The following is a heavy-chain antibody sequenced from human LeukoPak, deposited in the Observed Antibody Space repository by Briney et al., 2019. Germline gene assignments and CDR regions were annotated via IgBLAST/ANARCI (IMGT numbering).Heavy chain of an antibody. CDR3: ARSGTFDQSAGFYYYYMDV. Sequence: SETLSLTCTVSGGSISSYYWSWIRQPAGKGLQWTGRIYTSGSTNSNPSLKSRVTMSVDTSKNQFSLKLSSVTAADTAVYYCARSGTFDQSAGFYYYYMDVWGRGTTVTVSS. CDR2: IYTSGST. J-gene: IGHJ6*03. CDR1: GGSISSYY. D-gene: IGHD1-26*01. V-gene: IGHV4-4*07.